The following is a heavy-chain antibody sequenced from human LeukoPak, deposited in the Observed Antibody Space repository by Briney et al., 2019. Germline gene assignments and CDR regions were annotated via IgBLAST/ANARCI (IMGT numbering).Heavy chain of an antibody. D-gene: IGHD2-21*02. CDR3: AAAYCGGDCYSSPGDY. CDR1: GFTFTSSA. Sequence: SVKVSCKASGFTFTSSAVQWVRQARGQRLEWIGWIVVGCGNTNYAQKFQERVTITRDMSTSTAYMELSSLRSEDTAVYYCAAAYCGGDCYSSPGDYWGQGTLVTVSS. V-gene: IGHV1-58*01. CDR2: IVVGCGNT. J-gene: IGHJ4*02.